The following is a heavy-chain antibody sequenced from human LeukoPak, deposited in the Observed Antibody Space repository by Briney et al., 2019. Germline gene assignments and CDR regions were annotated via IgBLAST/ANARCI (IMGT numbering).Heavy chain of an antibody. Sequence: SETLSLTXTVSGGSISSSSYYWGWIRQPPGKGLEWIGSIYYSGSTYYNPSLKSRVTISVDTSKNQFSLKLSSVTAADTAVYYCARLHYDNSDNWFDPWGQGTLVTVSS. CDR2: IYYSGST. CDR3: ARLHYDNSDNWFDP. V-gene: IGHV4-39*01. D-gene: IGHD3-22*01. CDR1: GGSISSSSYY. J-gene: IGHJ5*02.